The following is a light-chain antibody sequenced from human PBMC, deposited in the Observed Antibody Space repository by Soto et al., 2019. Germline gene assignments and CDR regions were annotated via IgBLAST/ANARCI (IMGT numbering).Light chain of an antibody. CDR2: SNF. CDR3: AAWDDSINAQV. CDR1: TSNIGRNT. Sequence: QSVLTQPPSASGTPGQRVTISCSGTTSNIGRNTVNWYQQLPGTAPKLLIFSNFQRPSGVPDRFSASKSGTSASLAISGLQSGEEADYHCAAWDDSINAQVFGTGTKVTVL. J-gene: IGLJ1*01. V-gene: IGLV1-44*01.